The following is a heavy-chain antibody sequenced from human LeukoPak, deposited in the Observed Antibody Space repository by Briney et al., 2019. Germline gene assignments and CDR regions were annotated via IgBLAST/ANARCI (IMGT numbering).Heavy chain of an antibody. CDR3: ARGGSNWFDP. CDR1: GYTFTGYY. CDR2: INPNSGNT. Sequence: ASVKVSCKASGYTFTGYYMHWVRQAPGQGLEWMGWINPNSGNTGYAQKFQGRVTMTRNTSISTAYMELSSLRSEDTAVYYCARGGSNWFDPWGQGTLVTVSS. J-gene: IGHJ5*02. V-gene: IGHV1-8*02.